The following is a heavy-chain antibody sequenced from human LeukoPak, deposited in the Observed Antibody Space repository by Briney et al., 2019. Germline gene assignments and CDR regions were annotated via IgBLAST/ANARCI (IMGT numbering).Heavy chain of an antibody. V-gene: IGHV3-23*01. J-gene: IGHJ4*02. D-gene: IGHD2/OR15-2a*01. Sequence: GGSLRPSCTVSGFALSSSAMSWVRLAPGKGLEWVSGISGSDGSTYYADSVKGRFTISRDNSKNTLFLQMNSLRAEDTAVYYCAKDSAKKYDDYWGQGTLVTVSS. CDR3: AKDSAKKYDDY. CDR1: GFALSSSA. CDR2: ISGSDGST.